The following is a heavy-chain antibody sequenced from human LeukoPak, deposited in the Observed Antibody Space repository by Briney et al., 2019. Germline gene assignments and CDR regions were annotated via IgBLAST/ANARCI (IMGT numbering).Heavy chain of an antibody. J-gene: IGHJ4*02. CDR3: ARDESGAAY. Sequence: GGSLRLSCAASGFTFSNYWMTWVRQAPGKGLEWVGNIKEDGSEKYYVDSVKGRFTISRDNAKSSLYLQMNSLRAEDSALYYCARDESGAAYWGQGTLVTVSS. V-gene: IGHV3-7*01. D-gene: IGHD1-26*01. CDR2: IKEDGSEK. CDR1: GFTFSNYW.